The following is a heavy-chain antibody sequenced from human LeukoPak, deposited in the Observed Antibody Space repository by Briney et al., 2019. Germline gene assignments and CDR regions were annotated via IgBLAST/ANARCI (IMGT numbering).Heavy chain of an antibody. J-gene: IGHJ4*02. D-gene: IGHD1-26*01. CDR2: IGTAGDT. CDR1: GFTFSSYD. V-gene: IGHV3-13*01. Sequence: GGSLRLSCAASGFTFSSYDMHWVRQATGKGLEWVSAIGTAGDTYYPGSVKGRFTISRENAKNSLYLQMNSLRAEDTAVYYCARPLGGSYYYFDSWGQGTLVTVSS. CDR3: ARPLGGSYYYFDS.